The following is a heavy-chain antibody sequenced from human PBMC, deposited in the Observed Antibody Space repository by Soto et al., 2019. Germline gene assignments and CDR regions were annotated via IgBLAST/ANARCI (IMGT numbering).Heavy chain of an antibody. Sequence: SETLSLTCTVSGGSISSCGYYWYWIRQHPGKGLEWIGYIYYSGTTYYNPSLKSRVTISVDTPKIQFSLKLSSVAAADTAVYYCAASCVACGGFNYYGMDVWGQGTTVT. CDR3: AASCVACGGFNYYGMDV. V-gene: IGHV4-31*03. CDR1: GGSISSCGYY. CDR2: IYYSGTT. J-gene: IGHJ6*02. D-gene: IGHD2-21*01.